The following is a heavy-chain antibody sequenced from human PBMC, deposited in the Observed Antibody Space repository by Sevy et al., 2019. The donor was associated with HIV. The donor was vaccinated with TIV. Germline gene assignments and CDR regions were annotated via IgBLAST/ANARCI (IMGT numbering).Heavy chain of an antibody. V-gene: IGHV3-49*04. J-gene: IGHJ4*02. CDR2: LKRKRDGGTL. CDR1: GFTFGDYG. Sequence: GGSLRLSCTASGFTFGDYGLSWVRQAPGKGLEWIAFLKRKRDGGTLDHAASVKGRFTISRDDSKNIAYLQMNDLQTEDLALYYCTRWKGSHSIFDYWGRGALVTVSS. D-gene: IGHD1-1*01. CDR3: TRWKGSHSIFDY.